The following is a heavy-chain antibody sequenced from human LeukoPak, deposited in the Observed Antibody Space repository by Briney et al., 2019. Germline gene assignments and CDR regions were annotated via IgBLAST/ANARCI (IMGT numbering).Heavy chain of an antibody. Sequence: PSETLSLTCTVSGGSISSYYWSWIRQPPGKGLEWIGYIYYSGSTNYNPSLKSRVTISVDKSKNQFSLKLSSVTAADTAVYYCARELAGTGGGYYYYYYMDVWGKGTTVTISS. CDR1: GGSISSYY. CDR3: ARELAGTGGGYYYYYYMDV. CDR2: IYYSGST. V-gene: IGHV4-59*01. J-gene: IGHJ6*03. D-gene: IGHD6-13*01.